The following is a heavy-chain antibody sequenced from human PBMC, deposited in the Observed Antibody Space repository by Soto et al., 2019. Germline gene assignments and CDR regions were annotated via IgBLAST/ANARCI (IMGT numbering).Heavy chain of an antibody. CDR2: TYYRSRWYN. J-gene: IGHJ6*03. Sequence: QALSRTYAISGGTMSSNSAARNWIRQYPSRGLEWMGRTYYRSRWYNDYAVSVKSRITVNPDTSKNQFSLHLNSVTPEDTAVYYSAGTTSLQWYYMDVWDKGTTVTVAS. CDR1: GGTMSSNSAA. D-gene: IGHD1-7*01. CDR3: AGTTSLQWYYMDV. V-gene: IGHV6-1*01.